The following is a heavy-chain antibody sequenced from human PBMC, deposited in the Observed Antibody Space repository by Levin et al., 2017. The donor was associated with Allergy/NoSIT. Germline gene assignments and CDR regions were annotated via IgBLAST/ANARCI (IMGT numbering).Heavy chain of an antibody. J-gene: IGHJ4*02. D-gene: IGHD3-16*01. Sequence: GSLRLSCTVSGGSISSYYWSWIRQPPGEGLEWIGYIYYSGSTNYNPSLKSRVTISVDTSKNQSSLRLSSVTAADTAVYYCARHPPTSPFDYWGQGTLVTVSS. CDR3: ARHPPTSPFDY. V-gene: IGHV4-59*08. CDR1: GGSISSYY. CDR2: IYYSGST.